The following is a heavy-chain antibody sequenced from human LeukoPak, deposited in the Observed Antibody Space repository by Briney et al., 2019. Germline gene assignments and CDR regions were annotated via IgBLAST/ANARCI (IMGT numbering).Heavy chain of an antibody. CDR3: AKPLPGEAARPPTDY. V-gene: IGHV1-24*01. Sequence: ASVKVSCKVSGYTLTELSMHWVRQAPGKGLEWMGGFDPEDGETIYAQKFQGRVTMTEDTSTDTAYMELSSLRSEDTAVYYCAKPLPGEAARPPTDYWGQGTLVTVSS. CDR1: GYTLTELS. CDR2: FDPEDGET. J-gene: IGHJ4*02. D-gene: IGHD6-6*01.